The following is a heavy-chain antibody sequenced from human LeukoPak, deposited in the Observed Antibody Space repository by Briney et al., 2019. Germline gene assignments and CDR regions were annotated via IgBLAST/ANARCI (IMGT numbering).Heavy chain of an antibody. CDR3: ARYSSSFHYYYYYMDV. V-gene: IGHV4-59*01. J-gene: IGHJ6*03. CDR2: IYCSGST. D-gene: IGHD6-13*01. Sequence: PSETLSLTCTVSGGSISSYYWSWIRQPPGKGLEWIGYIYCSGSTNYNPSLKSRVTISVDTSKNQFSLKLSSVTAADTAVYYCARYSSSFHYYYYYMDVWGKGTTVTISS. CDR1: GGSISSYY.